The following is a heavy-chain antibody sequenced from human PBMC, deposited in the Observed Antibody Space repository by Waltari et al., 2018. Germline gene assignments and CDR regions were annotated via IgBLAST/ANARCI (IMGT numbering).Heavy chain of an antibody. CDR3: ARSVATAGIFDH. V-gene: IGHV3-33*01. CDR2: IWYDGSNK. J-gene: IGHJ4*02. D-gene: IGHD6-13*01. CDR1: GFTFSTYA. Sequence: QVQLVESGGGVVQPGRSLRLSWAASGFTFSTYAMHGVRQAPGKGLEWVAVIWYDGSNKYYADSVKGRFTISRDNSKNTLYLQMNSLRAEDTAVYNCARSVATAGIFDHWGQGTLVTVSS.